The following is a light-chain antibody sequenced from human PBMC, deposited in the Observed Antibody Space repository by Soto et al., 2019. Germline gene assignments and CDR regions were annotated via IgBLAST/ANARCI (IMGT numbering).Light chain of an antibody. Sequence: EIVMTQSPGTLSVSPGERATLSCRASQSITSNLAWYQQKPGQAPRLLIYGASTRATGIPARFSGSGSGTEFTLTISSLQSDDFAFYYCQQYFNWRYTFGQGTRLEIK. CDR3: QQYFNWRYT. J-gene: IGKJ2*01. CDR1: QSITSN. CDR2: GAS. V-gene: IGKV3D-15*01.